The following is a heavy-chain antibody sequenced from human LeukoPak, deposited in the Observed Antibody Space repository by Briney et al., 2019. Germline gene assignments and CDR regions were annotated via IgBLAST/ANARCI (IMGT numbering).Heavy chain of an antibody. D-gene: IGHD3/OR15-3a*01. Sequence: ASVKVSCKASGYTFTSYYMHWVRQAPGQGLEWMGVINPSGDSTNYAQKFQGRVTITRDTSTSTVYVELSSLRSEGTAVYYCAREPPGTGYFNYWGQGTLVTVSS. J-gene: IGHJ4*02. CDR2: INPSGDST. CDR1: GYTFTSYY. V-gene: IGHV1-46*01. CDR3: AREPPGTGYFNY.